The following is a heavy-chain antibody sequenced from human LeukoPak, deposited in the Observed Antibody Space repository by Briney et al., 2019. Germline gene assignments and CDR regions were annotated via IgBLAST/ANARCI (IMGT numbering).Heavy chain of an antibody. CDR1: GGTFSSYA. D-gene: IGHD2-15*01. V-gene: IGHV1-18*01. J-gene: IGHJ4*02. CDR3: VRDVVVVSATAPAKRDY. Sequence: ASVKVSCKASGGTFSSYAISWVRQAPGQGLEWMGWISAHNGDLNYAQKLQGRVTMTTDTSTSTAYMELRSLISDDTAVYYCVRDVVVVSATAPAKRDYWGQGTLVTVSS. CDR2: ISAHNGDL.